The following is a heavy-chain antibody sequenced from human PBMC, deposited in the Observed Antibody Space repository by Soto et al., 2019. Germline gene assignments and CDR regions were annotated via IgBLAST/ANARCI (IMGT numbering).Heavy chain of an antibody. Sequence: PGGSLRLSCAASGFTFSSYSMNWVRQAPGKGLEWVSYISSSSSTIYYADSVKGRFTISRDNAKNSLYLQMNSLRDEDTAVYYCARESIDIGGNSGGLDYWGQGTLVTVSS. CDR1: GFTFSSYS. J-gene: IGHJ4*02. CDR2: ISSSSSTI. CDR3: ARESIDIGGNSGGLDY. V-gene: IGHV3-48*02. D-gene: IGHD2-21*02.